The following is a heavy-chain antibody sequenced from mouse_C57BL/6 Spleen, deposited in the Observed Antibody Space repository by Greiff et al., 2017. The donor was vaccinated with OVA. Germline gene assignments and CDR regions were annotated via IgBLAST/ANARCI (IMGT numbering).Heavy chain of an antibody. D-gene: IGHD2-1*01. CDR3: ARPLGNHWGFYV. Sequence: VQLQQSGAELVKPGASVKLSCTASGFNIKDYYMHWVKQRTEQGLEWIGRIDPEDGETNYAPKFQGKATITADTSSNTAYRQLSSLTSEDTAVDYCARPLGNHWGFYVWGTGTTVTVSS. V-gene: IGHV14-2*01. CDR1: GFNIKDYY. CDR2: IDPEDGET. J-gene: IGHJ1*03.